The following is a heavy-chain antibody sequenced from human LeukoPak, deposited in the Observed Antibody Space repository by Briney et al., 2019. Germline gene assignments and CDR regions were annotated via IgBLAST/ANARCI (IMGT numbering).Heavy chain of an antibody. CDR1: GGSISSSSYY. D-gene: IGHD6-19*01. J-gene: IGHJ5*02. V-gene: IGHV4-39*01. CDR2: IYYSGST. CDR3: ARQIRTYSSGWYNWFDP. Sequence: SETLSLTCTVSGGSISSSSYYWGWIRQPPRKGLEWIGSIYYSGSTYYHPSLKSRVTISVDTSKNQFSLKLSSVNAADTAVYYCARQIRTYSSGWYNWFDPWGQGTLVTVSS.